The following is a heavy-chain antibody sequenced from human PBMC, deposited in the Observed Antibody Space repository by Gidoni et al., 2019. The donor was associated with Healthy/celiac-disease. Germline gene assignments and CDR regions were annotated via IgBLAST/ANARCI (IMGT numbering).Heavy chain of an antibody. Sequence: QVQLQQWGAGLLKPSETLSLTCAVYGGSFSGYYWSWIRQPPGKGLEWIGEINHSGSTNYNPSLKSRVTISVDTSKNKFSLKLSSVTAADTAVYYCARVGLPEYYFDYWGQGTLVTVSS. J-gene: IGHJ4*02. D-gene: IGHD5-12*01. CDR1: GGSFSGYY. V-gene: IGHV4-34*01. CDR3: ARVGLPEYYFDY. CDR2: INHSGST.